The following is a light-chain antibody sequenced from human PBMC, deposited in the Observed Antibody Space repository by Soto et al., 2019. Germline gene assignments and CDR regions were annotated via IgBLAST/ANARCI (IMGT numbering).Light chain of an antibody. Sequence: QSALTQPASVSGSPGQSISISCTGTSSDVGSYNLLSWYQQHPGKAPELMIYEGSKRPSGVSNRFSGPKSDNPASLAISGLQAEDEAAYYSCSYAGSRTWVSGGGTTLTLL. J-gene: IGLJ3*02. CDR2: EGS. CDR3: CSYAGSRTWV. V-gene: IGLV2-23*01. CDR1: SSDVGSYNL.